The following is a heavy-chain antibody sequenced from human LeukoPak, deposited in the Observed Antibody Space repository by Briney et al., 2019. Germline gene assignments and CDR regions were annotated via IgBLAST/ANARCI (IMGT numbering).Heavy chain of an antibody. J-gene: IGHJ4*02. D-gene: IGHD6-13*01. CDR3: ARVLGIAAAEPYY. V-gene: IGHV1-3*01. Sequence: ASVKVSCKASGYTFTSYAMHWVRQPPGQRREWMGWINAGNGNTKYSQKFQGRVTITRDTSASTAYMELSSLRSEDTAVYYCARVLGIAAAEPYYWGQGTLVTVSS. CDR2: INAGNGNT. CDR1: GYTFTSYA.